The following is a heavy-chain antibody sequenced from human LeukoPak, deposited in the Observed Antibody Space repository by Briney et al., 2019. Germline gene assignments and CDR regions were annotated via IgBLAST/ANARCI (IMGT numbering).Heavy chain of an antibody. CDR2: FSYDGNNK. V-gene: IGHV3-30-3*01. CDR3: ARDPSGGSFDY. Sequence: PGGSLRLSCAASGFSSSSYAMHWVRQAPGKGLEWVAIFSYDGNNKYYADSVKGRFTISRDNSKNTLYLQMNSLIAEDTALYYCARDPSGGSFDYWGQGTLVTVSS. J-gene: IGHJ4*02. D-gene: IGHD4-23*01. CDR1: GFSSSSYA.